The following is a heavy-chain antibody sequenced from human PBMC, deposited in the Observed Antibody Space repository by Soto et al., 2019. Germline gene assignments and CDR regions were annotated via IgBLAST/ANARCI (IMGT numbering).Heavy chain of an antibody. D-gene: IGHD4-17*01. CDR2: IITLFGTA. J-gene: IGHJ4*02. CDR1: GGTFSSHS. Sequence: AQLMQSGAEVKQPGSSVKVSCKASGGTFSSHSINWVRQAPGQGLEWMGGIITLFGTANYAQNFQGRVTITADQSTSTAYMELNSLRSDDTAVYYCAREVGYGDFSAALLDWGQGTLVTVSS. V-gene: IGHV1-69*01. CDR3: AREVGYGDFSAALLD.